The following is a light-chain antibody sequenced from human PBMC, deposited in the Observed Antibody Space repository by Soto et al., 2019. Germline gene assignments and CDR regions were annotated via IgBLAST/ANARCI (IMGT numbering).Light chain of an antibody. V-gene: IGKV1-5*03. CDR2: KAS. CDR3: QHYNTYWYT. Sequence: DIQMTQSPSTLSASVGDRVTITCRASQSIASWLAWYQQKPGKAPKLLIYKASNLESGVPSRFSGSGSGTEFTLTISSLQPDDFATYSCQHYNTYWYTFGQGTKLEIK. CDR1: QSIASW. J-gene: IGKJ2*01.